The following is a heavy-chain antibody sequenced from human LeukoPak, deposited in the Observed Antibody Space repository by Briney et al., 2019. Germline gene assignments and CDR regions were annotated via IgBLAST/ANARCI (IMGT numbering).Heavy chain of an antibody. CDR3: ARGGSDTAMAHDY. J-gene: IGHJ4*02. V-gene: IGHV3-74*01. CDR2: INRDGSRT. Sequence: PGGSLRPSCAASGFTFSNHWMHWVRQAPGKGLMWVSRINRDGSRTDYADSVKGRFTISRDDAKNTLYLQVNSLRAEDTTVYFCARGGSDTAMAHDYWGQGTLVTVSS. D-gene: IGHD5-18*01. CDR1: GFTFSNHW.